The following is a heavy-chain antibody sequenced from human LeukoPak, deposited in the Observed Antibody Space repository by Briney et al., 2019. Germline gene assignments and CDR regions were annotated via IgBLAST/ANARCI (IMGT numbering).Heavy chain of an antibody. D-gene: IGHD2-15*01. CDR1: GYTFIDYY. V-gene: IGHV1-46*01. J-gene: IGHJ4*02. CDR2: INPRGGST. Sequence: ASVHVSCKASGYTFIDYYIQWVRQAPGQGLEWMGTINPRGGSTRHAQRFQGRVTMTRDTSTSTLYMELISLTSEDTGVYYCARQFGGSGYYFDYWGQGTLVTVSS. CDR3: ARQFGGSGYYFDY.